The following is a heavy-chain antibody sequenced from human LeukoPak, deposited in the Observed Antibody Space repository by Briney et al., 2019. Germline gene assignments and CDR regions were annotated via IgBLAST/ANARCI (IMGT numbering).Heavy chain of an antibody. CDR2: IYSDNT. CDR1: GFTFSSYS. J-gene: IGHJ4*02. CDR3: ARRAGAYSHPYDY. D-gene: IGHD4/OR15-4a*01. Sequence: GGSLRLSCAAYGFTFSSYSMNWVRQAPGKGLEWVSFIYSDNTHYSDSVKGRFTISRDNSKNTLYLQMNSLRAEDTAVYYCARRAGAYSHPYDYWGQGTLVTVSS. V-gene: IGHV3-53*01.